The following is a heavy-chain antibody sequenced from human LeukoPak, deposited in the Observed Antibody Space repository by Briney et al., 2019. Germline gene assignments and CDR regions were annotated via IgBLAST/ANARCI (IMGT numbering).Heavy chain of an antibody. CDR1: GFTFSSYW. Sequence: GGSLRLSCAASGFTFSSYWMHWVRQAPGKGLEWVANINRDGSERYYVDSVKGRFTISRDDAKSSLYLQMNSLRAEDTAVYYCARRNAMDVWGQGTTVIVFS. V-gene: IGHV3-7*03. CDR3: ARRNAMDV. CDR2: INRDGSER. J-gene: IGHJ6*02.